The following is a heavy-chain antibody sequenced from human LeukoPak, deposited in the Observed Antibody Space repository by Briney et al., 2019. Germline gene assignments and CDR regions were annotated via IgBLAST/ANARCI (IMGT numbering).Heavy chain of an antibody. CDR3: ARDLPVGVARPSYFDY. CDR1: GGSISSSSYY. V-gene: IGHV4-39*07. CDR2: IYYSGTT. D-gene: IGHD2-15*01. Sequence: PSETLSLTCTVSGGSISSSSYYWGWIRQPPGKGLEWIGTIYYSGTTYYNPSLKSRVTISVDTSKNQFSLKLSSVTAADTAVYYCARDLPVGVARPSYFDYWGQGTLVTVSS. J-gene: IGHJ4*02.